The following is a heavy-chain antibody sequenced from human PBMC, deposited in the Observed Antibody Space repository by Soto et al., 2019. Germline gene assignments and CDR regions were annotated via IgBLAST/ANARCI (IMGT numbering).Heavy chain of an antibody. D-gene: IGHD3-10*02. CDR3: AQQDDRGALDF. CDR2: IYPGDSDT. V-gene: IGHV5-51*01. Sequence: GESLKISCKISGKAFTSFSVVWVRQMPGRGLEWMGNIYPGDSDTRYTPPFQGQVTISADKSTNTAYLQWHSLQASDTALYYCAQQDDRGALDFWGQGTKVTVSS. CDR1: GKAFTSFS. J-gene: IGHJ6*02.